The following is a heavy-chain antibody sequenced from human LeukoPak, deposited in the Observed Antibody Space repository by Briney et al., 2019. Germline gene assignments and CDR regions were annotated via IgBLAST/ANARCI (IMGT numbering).Heavy chain of an antibody. CDR2: IIHVFGTA. CDR1: GYTFTSYY. J-gene: IGHJ4*02. Sequence: SVKVSCKASGYTFTSYYMHWVRQAPGQGLEWMGGIIHVFGTATYAQKFQGRVTITADESTSTAYMELSSLRSEDTAVYYCARGEVPPHYFDYWGQGTLVTVSS. CDR3: ARGEVPPHYFDY. V-gene: IGHV1-69*13.